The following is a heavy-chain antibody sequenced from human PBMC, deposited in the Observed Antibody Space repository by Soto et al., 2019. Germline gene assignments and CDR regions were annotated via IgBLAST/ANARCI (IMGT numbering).Heavy chain of an antibody. J-gene: IGHJ4*02. Sequence: QVQLVESGGGVVQPGRSLRLSCAASGFTFSSYGMHWVRQAPGKGLEWVAVISYDGSNKYYADSVKGRFTISRDNSKNTLYLQMNSLRAEDTAVYYCAKGLRLRYFDWPLAYWGQGTLVTVSS. V-gene: IGHV3-30*18. CDR2: ISYDGSNK. CDR3: AKGLRLRYFDWPLAY. D-gene: IGHD3-9*01. CDR1: GFTFSSYG.